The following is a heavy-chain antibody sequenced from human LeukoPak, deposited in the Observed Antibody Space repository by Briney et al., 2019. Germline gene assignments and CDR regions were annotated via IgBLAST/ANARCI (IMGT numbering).Heavy chain of an antibody. CDR1: GFTFSNYW. D-gene: IGHD2-15*01. CDR3: AKDNGSFDY. CDR2: IYLDGSRA. V-gene: IGHV3-7*01. Sequence: GGSLRLSCAVSGFTFSNYWMSWARQSPGKGLEWVANIYLDGSRAYYVDSVKGRFTISRDNAKNSLFLQMNSLRAEDTAVYYCAKDNGSFDYWGQGTLVTVSS. J-gene: IGHJ4*02.